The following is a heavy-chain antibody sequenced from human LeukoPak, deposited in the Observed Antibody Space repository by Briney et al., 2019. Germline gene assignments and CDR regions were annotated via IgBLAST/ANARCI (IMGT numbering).Heavy chain of an antibody. Sequence: SEALSLTCTVSGGSISGQYWSWIRQPPGKGLEWIGFVSYSGSTNYNPSLNGRVTISLDTSKNQFSLRLNSVTAADTAVYYCARGGASSRYFDYWGQGTLVTVSS. CDR1: GGSISGQY. V-gene: IGHV4-59*11. J-gene: IGHJ4*02. CDR2: VSYSGST. CDR3: ARGGASSRYFDY. D-gene: IGHD1-26*01.